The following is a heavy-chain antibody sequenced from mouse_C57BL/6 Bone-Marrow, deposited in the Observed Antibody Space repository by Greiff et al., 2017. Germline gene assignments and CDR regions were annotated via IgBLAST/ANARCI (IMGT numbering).Heavy chain of an antibody. V-gene: IGHV3-1*01. D-gene: IGHD1-3*01. CDR1: GYSITSGYD. Sequence: EVKVVESGPGMVKPSQSLSLTCTVTGYSITSGYDWHWIRHFPGNKLEWMGYISYSGSTNYNPSLKSRISITHDTSKNHFFLKLNSVTTEDTATYYCARESGDGLAYWGQGTLVTVSA. J-gene: IGHJ3*01. CDR3: ARESGDGLAY. CDR2: ISYSGST.